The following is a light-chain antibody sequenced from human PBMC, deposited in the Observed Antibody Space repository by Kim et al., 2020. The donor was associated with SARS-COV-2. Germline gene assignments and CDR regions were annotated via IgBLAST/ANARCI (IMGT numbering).Light chain of an antibody. CDR2: DAS. Sequence: LSPGERATISCRASQSVNNYLAWYPQKPGQAPRLRIYDASNRATGIPARFSGSGSGTDFTLTISSLEPEDLAVYYCQQRKNWPLTFGGGTKVEIK. CDR1: QSVNNY. V-gene: IGKV3-11*01. CDR3: QQRKNWPLT. J-gene: IGKJ4*01.